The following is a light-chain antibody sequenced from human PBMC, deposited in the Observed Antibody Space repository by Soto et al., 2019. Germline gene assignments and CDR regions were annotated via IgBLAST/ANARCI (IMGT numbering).Light chain of an antibody. CDR3: QQRHNWPIT. CDR1: QSVSSN. V-gene: IGKV3-11*01. CDR2: DTS. J-gene: IGKJ5*01. Sequence: EIVLTQSPATLSLSPGERATLSCRASQSVSSNLAWYQQKPGQAPRLLIYDTSNRATGIPARFSGSGSGTDFTLTISSLEPADFGVYYCQQRHNWPITFGQGTRLEI.